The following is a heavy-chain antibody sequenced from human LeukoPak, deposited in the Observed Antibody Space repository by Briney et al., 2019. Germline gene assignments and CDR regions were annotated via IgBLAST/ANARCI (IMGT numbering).Heavy chain of an antibody. V-gene: IGHV3-66*01. D-gene: IGHD6-19*01. CDR2: IYTGGST. J-gene: IGHJ4*02. Sequence: PGGSLRLSCAASGFTVSSNYMSWVRQAPGKGLEWVSVIYTGGSTYYADSVKGRFTISRDNSKNTLYLQMNSLRAEDTAVYYCARDRERSAGKPQYYFDYWGQGTLVTVSS. CDR3: ARDRERSAGKPQYYFDY. CDR1: GFTVSSNY.